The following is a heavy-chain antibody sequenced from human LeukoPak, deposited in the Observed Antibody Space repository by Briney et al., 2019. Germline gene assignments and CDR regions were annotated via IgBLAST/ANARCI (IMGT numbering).Heavy chain of an antibody. Sequence: GGSLRLSCALSGFTFSSYAMSWVRQAPGRGLEWVSAISGSGGSTYYADSVKGRFTISRDNSKNTLYLQMNSLRAEDTAVYYCAKGAPCSSTSCYMENSWFDPWGQGTLVTVSS. CDR3: AKGAPCSSTSCYMENSWFDP. V-gene: IGHV3-23*01. CDR2: ISGSGGST. D-gene: IGHD2-2*02. J-gene: IGHJ5*02. CDR1: GFTFSSYA.